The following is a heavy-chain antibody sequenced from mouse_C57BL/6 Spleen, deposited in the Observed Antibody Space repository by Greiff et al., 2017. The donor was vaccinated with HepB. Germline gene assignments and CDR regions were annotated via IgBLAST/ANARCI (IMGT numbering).Heavy chain of an antibody. CDR3: ARGVDY. CDR2: IDPSDSYT. J-gene: IGHJ3*01. CDR1: GYTFTSYW. V-gene: IGHV1-69*01. Sequence: VKLQQPGAELVMPGASVKLSCKASGYTFTSYWMHWVKQRPGQGLEWIGEIDPSDSYTNYNQKFKGKSTLTVDKSSSTAYMQLSSLTSEDSAVYYCARGVDYWGQGTLVTVSA.